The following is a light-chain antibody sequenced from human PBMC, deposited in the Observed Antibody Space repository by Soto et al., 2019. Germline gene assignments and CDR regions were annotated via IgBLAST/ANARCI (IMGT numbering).Light chain of an antibody. Sequence: DIQMTQSPSSLSASVGDRVTITCRASQSISRYLNWYQQKPGKAPKLLIYAASSLRSGVPSRLSGSGSGTDFTLTSSSLQPEDIATYYCQQSYSTPWTFGQGTKVEIK. CDR1: QSISRY. CDR3: QQSYSTPWT. V-gene: IGKV1-39*01. CDR2: AAS. J-gene: IGKJ1*01.